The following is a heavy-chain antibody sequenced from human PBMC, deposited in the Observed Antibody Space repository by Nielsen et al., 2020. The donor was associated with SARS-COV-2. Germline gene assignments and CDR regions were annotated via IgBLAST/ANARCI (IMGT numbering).Heavy chain of an antibody. V-gene: IGHV5-51*01. CDR1: GYSFTSYW. D-gene: IGHD5-24*01. Sequence: GGSLRLSCKGSGYSFTSYWIGWVRQMPGKGLEWMGIIYPGDSDTRYGPSFQGQVTISADKSISTAYLQWSSLKASDTAMYYCARLEGRDGYTSYWGQGTLVTVSS. J-gene: IGHJ4*02. CDR2: IYPGDSDT. CDR3: ARLEGRDGYTSY.